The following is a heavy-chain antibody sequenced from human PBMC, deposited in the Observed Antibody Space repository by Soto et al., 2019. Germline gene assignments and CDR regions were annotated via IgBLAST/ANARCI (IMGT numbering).Heavy chain of an antibody. Sequence: GASVKVSCKASGYTFTSYYMHWVRQAPGQGLEWMGIINPSGGSTSYAQKFQGRVTMTRDTSTSTVYMELSSLRSEDTAVYYCARGRFRQYSGYDPSDRYYGMDVWGQGTTVTVSS. J-gene: IGHJ6*02. CDR3: ARGRFRQYSGYDPSDRYYGMDV. V-gene: IGHV1-46*01. CDR2: INPSGGST. D-gene: IGHD5-12*01. CDR1: GYTFTSYY.